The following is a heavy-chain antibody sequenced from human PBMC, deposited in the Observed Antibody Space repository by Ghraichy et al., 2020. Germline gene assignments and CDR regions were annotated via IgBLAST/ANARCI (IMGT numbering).Heavy chain of an antibody. V-gene: IGHV3-66*01. D-gene: IGHD6-13*01. Sequence: GGSLRLSCAASGITVSRNYMSWVRQAPGKGLEWVSVIYSDGDTYYADSVKGRFTISRDNSANTLHLQMRSLRVDDTAVYYCARSPPNHSITWYADWFDPWGQGTLVTVSS. J-gene: IGHJ5*02. CDR2: IYSDGDT. CDR1: GITVSRNY. CDR3: ARSPPNHSITWYADWFDP.